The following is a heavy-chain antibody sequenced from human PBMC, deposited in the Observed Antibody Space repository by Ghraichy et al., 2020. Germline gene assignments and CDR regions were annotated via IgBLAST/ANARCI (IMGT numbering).Heavy chain of an antibody. CDR2: FDPEDGET. J-gene: IGHJ4*02. V-gene: IGHV1-24*01. Sequence: ASVKVSCKVSGYTLTELSMHWVRQAPGKGLEWMGGFDPEDGETIYAQKFQGRVTMTEDTSTDTAYMELSSLRSEDTAVYYCATVDSWLEGPDYWGQGTLVTVSS. D-gene: IGHD6-19*01. CDR1: GYTLTELS. CDR3: ATVDSWLEGPDY.